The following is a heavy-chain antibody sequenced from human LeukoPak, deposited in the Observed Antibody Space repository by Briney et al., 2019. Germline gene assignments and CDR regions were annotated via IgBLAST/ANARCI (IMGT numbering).Heavy chain of an antibody. CDR3: AGDSNYYDSSGLIDY. Sequence: SETLSLTCTVSGGPISSSSYYWGWIRQPPGKGLEWIGSIYYSGSTYYNPSLKSRVTISVDTSKNQFSLKLSSVTAADTAVYYCAGDSNYYDSSGLIDYWGQGTLVTVSS. J-gene: IGHJ4*02. CDR1: GGPISSSSYY. CDR2: IYYSGST. V-gene: IGHV4-39*07. D-gene: IGHD3-22*01.